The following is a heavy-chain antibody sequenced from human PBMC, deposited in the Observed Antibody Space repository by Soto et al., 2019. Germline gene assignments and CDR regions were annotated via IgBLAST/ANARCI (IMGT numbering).Heavy chain of an antibody. D-gene: IGHD6-6*01. CDR2: ISGSDDST. CDR1: GFTFSSDA. Sequence: VQLLESGGGLVQPGESLRLSCAASGFTFSSDAMSWVRQAPGKGLEWVSVISGSDDSTYYADSVKGRFTISRDNSKNTLYLQMNSLRAEDTAVYYCAKRSSSSTFDYWGQEPWSPSPQ. CDR3: AKRSSSSTFDY. J-gene: IGHJ4*01. V-gene: IGHV3-23*01.